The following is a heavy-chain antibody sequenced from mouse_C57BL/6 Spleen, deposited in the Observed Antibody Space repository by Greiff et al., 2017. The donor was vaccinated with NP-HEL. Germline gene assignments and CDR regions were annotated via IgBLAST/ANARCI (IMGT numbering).Heavy chain of an antibody. Sequence: QVQLQQSGPELVKPGASVKISCKASGYAFSSSWMNWVKQRPGKGLEWIGRIYPGDGDTNYNGKFKGKATLTADKSSSTAYMQLSSLTSEDSAVYFCARGGYYGSSYGNYAMDYWGQGTSVTVSS. CDR1: GYAFSSSW. CDR3: ARGGYYGSSYGNYAMDY. V-gene: IGHV1-82*01. D-gene: IGHD1-1*01. J-gene: IGHJ4*01. CDR2: IYPGDGDT.